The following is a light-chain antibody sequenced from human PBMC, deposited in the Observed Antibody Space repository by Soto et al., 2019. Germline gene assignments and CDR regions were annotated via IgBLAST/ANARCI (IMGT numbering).Light chain of an antibody. J-gene: IGKJ4*02. CDR3: QQSYIAPLT. CDR2: AAS. CDR1: QTISGF. Sequence: IQMTQSPSSLSASGGDRVAITCRASQTISGFLNXYQQKPGEAPKLLIYAASTLQSGVPSRLSGSGSGTDFTLTISSLQPEDFATYYCQQSYIAPLTFGGGTKVDIK. V-gene: IGKV1-39*01.